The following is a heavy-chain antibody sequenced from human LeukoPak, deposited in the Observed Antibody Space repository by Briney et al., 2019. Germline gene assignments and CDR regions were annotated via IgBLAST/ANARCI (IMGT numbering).Heavy chain of an antibody. Sequence: GGSLRLSCAASGFTFSSYSMNWVRQAPGKGLEWVSYVSSSSSTIYYADSVKGRFTISRDNAKNSLYLQMNSLRAEDTAVYYCARNLPAADYWGQGTLVTVSS. CDR1: GFTFSSYS. D-gene: IGHD2-2*01. CDR3: ARNLPAADY. J-gene: IGHJ4*02. V-gene: IGHV3-48*04. CDR2: VSSSSSTI.